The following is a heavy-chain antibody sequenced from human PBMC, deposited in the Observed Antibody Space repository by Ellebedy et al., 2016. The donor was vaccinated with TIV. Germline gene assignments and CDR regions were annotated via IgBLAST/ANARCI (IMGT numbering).Heavy chain of an antibody. CDR1: GYTFTSYG. Sequence: AASVKVSCKASGYTFTSYGLCWVRQAPGQGLEWMGWISTYNGNTNYAQNLQGRVNMTTDTSTNTAYMELRSLTSDDTGVYFCARAIAGSWYDSLIWIDPWGQGTQVTVSS. CDR3: ARAIAGSWYDSLIWIDP. J-gene: IGHJ5*02. CDR2: ISTYNGNT. V-gene: IGHV1-18*01. D-gene: IGHD6-13*01.